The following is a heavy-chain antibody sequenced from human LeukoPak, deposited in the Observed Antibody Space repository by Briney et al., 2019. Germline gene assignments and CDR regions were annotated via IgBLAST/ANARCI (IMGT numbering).Heavy chain of an antibody. CDR3: ARDRGYVNYYYGMDV. CDR1: GFTFSSYA. Sequence: PGGSLRLSCAASGFTFSSYAMSWVRQAPGKGLEWVSAISGSGGSTYYADSVKGRFTISRDNSKNTLYLQMNSLRAEDTAVYYCARDRGYVNYYYGMDVWGQGTTVTVSS. J-gene: IGHJ6*02. CDR2: ISGSGGST. V-gene: IGHV3-23*01. D-gene: IGHD3-16*01.